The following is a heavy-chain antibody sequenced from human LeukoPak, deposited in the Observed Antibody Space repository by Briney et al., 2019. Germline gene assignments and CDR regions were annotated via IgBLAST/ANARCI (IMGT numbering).Heavy chain of an antibody. CDR1: GFTFGDYA. CDR2: IRSKAYGGTT. D-gene: IGHD5-18*01. CDR3: TRARIQLWSDAFDI. J-gene: IGHJ3*02. Sequence: GRSLRLSCTASGFTFGDYAISWVRQAPGKGLEWVGFIRSKAYGGTTEYAASVKGRFTISRDDSKSIAYLQMNSLKTEDTAVYYCTRARIQLWSDAFDIWGQGTMVTVSS. V-gene: IGHV3-49*04.